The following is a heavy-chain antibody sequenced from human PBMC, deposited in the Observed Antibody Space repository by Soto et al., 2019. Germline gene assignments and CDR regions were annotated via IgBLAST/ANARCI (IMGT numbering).Heavy chain of an antibody. Sequence: GESLKISCKGSGYSFTSYWISWVRQMPGKGLEWMGRIDPSDSYTNYSPSFQGHVTISADKSISTAYLQWSSPKASDTAMYYCASLPDSSSSGPPFDYWGQGTLVTVSS. CDR3: ASLPDSSSSGPPFDY. V-gene: IGHV5-10-1*01. CDR1: GYSFTSYW. D-gene: IGHD6-6*01. J-gene: IGHJ4*02. CDR2: IDPSDSYT.